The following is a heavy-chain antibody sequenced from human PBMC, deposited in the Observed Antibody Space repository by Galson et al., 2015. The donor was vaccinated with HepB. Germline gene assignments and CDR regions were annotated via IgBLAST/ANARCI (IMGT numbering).Heavy chain of an antibody. V-gene: IGHV3-30*03. CDR2: ISYDGKNK. D-gene: IGHD1-26*01. Sequence: SLRLSCAASGFTFSSYAMHWVRQAPGKGLEWVAVISYDGKNKYYADFVKGRFTISRDDSKNTLYLQMNSLRAEDTAVYFCYYASVFDYWGQGTLVTVSS. CDR3: YYASVFDY. CDR1: GFTFSSYA. J-gene: IGHJ4*02.